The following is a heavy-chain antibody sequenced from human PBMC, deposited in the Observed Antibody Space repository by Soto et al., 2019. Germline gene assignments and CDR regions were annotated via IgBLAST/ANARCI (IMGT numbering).Heavy chain of an antibody. CDR2: INGGTGQT. D-gene: IGHD1-1*01. CDR1: GYTFSTHA. Sequence: ASVKVSCKVSGYTFSTHAMHWVRQAPGQSLGWMGWINGGTGQTKHSHRFQDRVSITRDTSASTAYMELSGLRSEDTAVYYCARGKGMEENYYYYGLDIWGQGTTVTVSS. V-gene: IGHV1-3*01. CDR3: ARGKGMEENYYYYGLDI. J-gene: IGHJ6*02.